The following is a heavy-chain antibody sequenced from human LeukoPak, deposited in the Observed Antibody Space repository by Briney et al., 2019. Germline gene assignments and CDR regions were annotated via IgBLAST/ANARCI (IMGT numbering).Heavy chain of an antibody. CDR3: AKGITPWLVRGGLIDY. CDR2: ISASGDST. D-gene: IGHD6-19*01. V-gene: IGHV3-23*01. J-gene: IGHJ4*02. Sequence: PGGSLRLSCAASGFTFSTYAMTWVRQAPGKGPEWVSTISASGDSTYYADSVKGRFTISRDNSKNTLYLQMNSLRAEDTAVYYCAKGITPWLVRGGLIDYWGQGTLVTVSS. CDR1: GFTFSTYA.